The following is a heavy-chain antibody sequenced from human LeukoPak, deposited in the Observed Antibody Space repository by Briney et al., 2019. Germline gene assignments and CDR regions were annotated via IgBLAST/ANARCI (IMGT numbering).Heavy chain of an antibody. CDR1: GYTFTGYY. V-gene: IGHV1-2*04. D-gene: IGHD2-2*01. J-gene: IGHJ4*02. Sequence: GASVKVSCEASGYTFTGYYMHWVRQAPGQGLEWMGWINPNSGGTNYAQKFQGWVTMTRDTSISTAYMELSRLRSDDTAVYYCARGEPIISSTSPQPRDYWGQGTLVTVSS. CDR2: INPNSGGT. CDR3: ARGEPIISSTSPQPRDY.